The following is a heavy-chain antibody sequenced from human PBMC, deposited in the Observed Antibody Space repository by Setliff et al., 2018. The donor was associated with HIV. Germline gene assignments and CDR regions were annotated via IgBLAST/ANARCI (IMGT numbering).Heavy chain of an antibody. CDR2: IIPILGIA. Sequence: SVKVSCKTSGGSFSKYLFTWVRQAPGQGLEWMGGIIPILGIANYAQKFQGRVTITADKSTSTAYMELSSLRSEDTAVYYCARVAGGYYFDYWGQGTLVTVS. V-gene: IGHV1-69*10. CDR3: ARVAGGYYFDY. J-gene: IGHJ4*02. CDR1: GGSFSKYL.